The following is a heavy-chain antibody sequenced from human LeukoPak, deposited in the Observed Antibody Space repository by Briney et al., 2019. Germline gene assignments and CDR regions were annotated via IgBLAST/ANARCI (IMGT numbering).Heavy chain of an antibody. Sequence: GGSLRLSCAASGFTFSGYSMNWVRQAPGKGLEWVSSISTTSDYIHYADSLKGRVTISRDNAKNSLYLQMNSLRAEDTAVYYCSRGGIYSQGFDYWGQGSLVTVSS. J-gene: IGHJ4*02. CDR3: SRGGIYSQGFDY. CDR1: GFTFSGYS. CDR2: ISTTSDYI. V-gene: IGHV3-21*01. D-gene: IGHD6-13*01.